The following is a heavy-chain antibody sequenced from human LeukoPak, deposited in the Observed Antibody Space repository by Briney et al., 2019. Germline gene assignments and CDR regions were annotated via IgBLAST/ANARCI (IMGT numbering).Heavy chain of an antibody. Sequence: SETLSLTYAVYGGSFSGYYWSWIRQPPGKGLEWIGEINHSGSTNYNPSLKSRVTISVDTSKNQFSLKLSSVTAADTAVYYCARTRLEASFSSRKFDYWGQGTLVTVSS. D-gene: IGHD6-13*01. CDR1: GGSFSGYY. V-gene: IGHV4-34*01. CDR2: INHSGST. CDR3: ARTRLEASFSSRKFDY. J-gene: IGHJ4*02.